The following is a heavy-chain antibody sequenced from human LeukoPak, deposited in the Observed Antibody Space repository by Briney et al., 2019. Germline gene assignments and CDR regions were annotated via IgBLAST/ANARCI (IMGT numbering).Heavy chain of an antibody. CDR1: GYTLTELS. V-gene: IGHV1-24*01. CDR3: VTVALGDFDY. D-gene: IGHD3-16*01. CDR2: SDPEDGQT. J-gene: IGHJ4*02. Sequence: GASVKVSCKVSGYTLTELSMHWVRQAPGTGLEWMGGSDPEDGQTIYGQRFQGRVTMTEDTSTDTAYMELSSLRSEDTAVYYCVTVALGDFDYWGQGTLVTVSS.